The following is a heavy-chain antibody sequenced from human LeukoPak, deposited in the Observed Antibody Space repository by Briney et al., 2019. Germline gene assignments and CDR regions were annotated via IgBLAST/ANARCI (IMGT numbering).Heavy chain of an antibody. CDR2: IYYRGSA. J-gene: IGHJ4*02. Sequence: KTSETLSLTCTVSGDSISTYYWTWIRQPPGKGLEWIGYIYYRGSANYNPSLKSRVTISLDTSKSQFSLKLSSVTAADTAVYYCARDQGYTYGGGYYFAYWGQGTLVTVSA. D-gene: IGHD5-18*01. CDR1: GDSISTYY. CDR3: ARDQGYTYGGGYYFAY. V-gene: IGHV4-59*01.